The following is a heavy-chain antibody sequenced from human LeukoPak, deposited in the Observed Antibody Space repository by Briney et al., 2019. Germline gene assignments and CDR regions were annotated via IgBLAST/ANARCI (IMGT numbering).Heavy chain of an antibody. CDR1: GFTLSSYW. V-gene: IGHV3-74*01. CDR3: ARAPSEIGGYYPEYFRH. D-gene: IGHD3-22*01. CDR2: IKSDGRT. Sequence: GGSLRLSCAASGFTLSSYWMHWVRQDPGKGLVWVSRIKSDGRTNYADSVKGRFTISRDNAKNTVSLQMNSLRAEDTGVYYCARAPSEIGGYYPEYFRHWGQGTLVIVSS. J-gene: IGHJ1*01.